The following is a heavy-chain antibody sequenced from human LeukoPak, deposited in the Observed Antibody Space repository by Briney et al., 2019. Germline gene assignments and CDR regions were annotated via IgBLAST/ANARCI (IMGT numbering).Heavy chain of an antibody. CDR1: GFTFSSYS. J-gene: IGHJ4*02. Sequence: PGGSLRLSCAASGFTFSSYSMNWVRQAPGKGLEWASYISSSSSTIYYADSVKGRFTISRDNAKNSLYLQMNSLRAEDTAVYYCAKALSPNYYDSSGYYRDCWGQGTLVTVSS. V-gene: IGHV3-48*01. D-gene: IGHD3-22*01. CDR2: ISSSSSTI. CDR3: AKALSPNYYDSSGYYRDC.